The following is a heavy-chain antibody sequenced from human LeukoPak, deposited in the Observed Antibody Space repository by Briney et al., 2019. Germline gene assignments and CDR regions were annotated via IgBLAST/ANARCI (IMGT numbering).Heavy chain of an antibody. D-gene: IGHD3-10*02. J-gene: IGHJ4*02. V-gene: IGHV3-20*04. CDR2: INWNGGST. CDR3: ARGPGGHLGNVRGVNGRLDY. CDR1: GVNFDDYC. Sequence: PVGTLRLSCAASGVNFDDYCMSWVRHTPGEGQEWVSGINWNGGSTAYADSVKGRFTISRHNAKNSLYLQMNSLRVEDTALYYCARGPGGHLGNVRGVNGRLDYWGQGSLVTVSS.